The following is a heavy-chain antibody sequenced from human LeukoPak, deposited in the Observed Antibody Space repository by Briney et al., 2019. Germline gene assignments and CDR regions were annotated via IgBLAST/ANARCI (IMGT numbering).Heavy chain of an antibody. V-gene: IGHV4-30-4*01. Sequence: SETLSLTCTVSGGSISSGDYYWSWIRQPPGKGLEWIGYIYYSGSTYYNPSLKSRVIISVDTSKNQFSLKLSSVTAADTAVYYCARDLMLYEGAFDIWGQGAMVTVSS. CDR2: IYYSGST. CDR1: GGSISSGDYY. J-gene: IGHJ3*02. D-gene: IGHD2-8*01. CDR3: ARDLMLYEGAFDI.